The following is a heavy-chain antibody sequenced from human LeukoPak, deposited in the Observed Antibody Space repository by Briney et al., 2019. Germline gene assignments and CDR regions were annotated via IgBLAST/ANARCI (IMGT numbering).Heavy chain of an antibody. Sequence: GGSLRLSCAASGFTFSDYGMHWVRQAPGKGLEWVAFIRNDGSYEYYPDSVKGRFTISRDNAKNSLYLQMNSLRAEDTAVYYCARGAYYYGSGLPTYNWFDPWGQGTLVTVSS. CDR2: IRNDGSYE. V-gene: IGHV3-30*02. D-gene: IGHD3-10*01. J-gene: IGHJ5*02. CDR1: GFTFSDYG. CDR3: ARGAYYYGSGLPTYNWFDP.